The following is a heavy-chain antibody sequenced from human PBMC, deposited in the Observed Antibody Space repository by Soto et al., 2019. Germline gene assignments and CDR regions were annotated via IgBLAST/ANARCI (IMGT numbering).Heavy chain of an antibody. CDR1: GFTFSSYA. J-gene: IGHJ4*02. CDR2: ISSGGST. V-gene: IGHV3-23*01. Sequence: GGSLRLSCAASGFTFSSYAMGWVRQAPGKGLEWVSVISSGGSTYYADSVRGRFTISRDNSKDTLSLQMNSLRAEDTAVYYCAKRRGAGGHFDYWGQGALVTVSS. D-gene: IGHD2-15*01. CDR3: AKRRGAGGHFDY.